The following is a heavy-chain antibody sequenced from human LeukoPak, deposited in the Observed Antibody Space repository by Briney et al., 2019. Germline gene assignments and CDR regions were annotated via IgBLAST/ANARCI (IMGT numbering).Heavy chain of an antibody. V-gene: IGHV3-23*01. CDR3: AKDRDDYVWGSYLGAFDI. D-gene: IGHD3-16*01. CDR1: GFTFSSYA. CDR2: ISGSGGSK. J-gene: IGHJ3*02. Sequence: GGSLRLSCAASGFTFSSYAMSWVRQAPGKGLEWVSLISGSGGSKYYADAVKGRFTISRDNLKNTLYLQMNSLRAEDTAVFYCAKDRDDYVWGSYLGAFDIWGQGTMVTVSS.